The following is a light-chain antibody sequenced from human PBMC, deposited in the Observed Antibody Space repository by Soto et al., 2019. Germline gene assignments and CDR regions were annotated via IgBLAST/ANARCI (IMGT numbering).Light chain of an antibody. J-gene: IGKJ4*01. CDR2: GAS. CDR1: QSVSSTY. CDR3: QQYGTSPPLT. V-gene: IGKV3-20*01. Sequence: EIVLTQSPGTLSLSPGERATLSCRASQSVSSTYLAWYQQKAGQPPRLLIYGASSRATGIPDRFSGSGSGTDCTVTISRLEPEDFAVYYCQQYGTSPPLTFGAGTKVEI.